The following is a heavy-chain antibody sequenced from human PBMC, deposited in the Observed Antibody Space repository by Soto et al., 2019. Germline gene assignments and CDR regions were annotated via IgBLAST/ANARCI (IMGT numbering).Heavy chain of an antibody. CDR3: AKDPGSAYYYYYGMDV. Sequence: GSLRLSCAASGFTFSSYGMHWVRQAPGKGLEWVAVISYDGSNKYYADSVKGRFTISRDNSKNTLYLQMNSLRAEDTAVYYCAKDPGSAYYYYYGMDVWGQGTTVTVSS. CDR2: ISYDGSNK. V-gene: IGHV3-30*18. CDR1: GFTFSSYG. J-gene: IGHJ6*02.